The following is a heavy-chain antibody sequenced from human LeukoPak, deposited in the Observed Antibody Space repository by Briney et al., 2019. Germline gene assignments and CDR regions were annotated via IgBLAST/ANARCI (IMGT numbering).Heavy chain of an antibody. CDR3: ARVGPSGSFDY. D-gene: IGHD1-26*01. J-gene: IGHJ4*02. CDR1: GFTFDDYG. V-gene: IGHV3-20*04. CDR2: INWNGGST. Sequence: GGSLRLSCAASGFTFDDYGMSWVRQAPGKGLEWVSGINWNGGSTGYADSVKGRFTVSRDNAKNSLYLQMNSLRAEDTALYYCARVGPSGSFDYWGQGTLVTVSS.